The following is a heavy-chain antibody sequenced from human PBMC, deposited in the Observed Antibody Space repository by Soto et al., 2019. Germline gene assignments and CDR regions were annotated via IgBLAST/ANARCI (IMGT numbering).Heavy chain of an antibody. J-gene: IGHJ4*02. Sequence: GESLKISCKGSGYSFTSYWIGWVRQMPGKGLEWMGIIHPGDSDTRYSPSFQGQVTISADKSISTAYLQWSSLKASDTAMYYCARLAAAGVTPTGFDYWGQGTLVTVSS. CDR3: ARLAAAGVTPTGFDY. CDR1: GYSFTSYW. V-gene: IGHV5-51*01. CDR2: IHPGDSDT. D-gene: IGHD6-13*01.